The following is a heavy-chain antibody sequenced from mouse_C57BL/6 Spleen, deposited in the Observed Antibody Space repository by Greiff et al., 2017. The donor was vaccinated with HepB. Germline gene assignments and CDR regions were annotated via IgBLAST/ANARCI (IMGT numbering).Heavy chain of an antibody. J-gene: IGHJ4*01. Sequence: EVKLVESGPELVKPGASVKISCKASGYSFTGYYMHWVKQSHGNILDWIGYIYPYNGVSSYNQKFKGKATLTVDKSSSTAYMELRSLTSEDSAVYYCARPHYYGSSYYYAMDYWGQGTSVTVSS. V-gene: IGHV1-31*01. D-gene: IGHD1-1*01. CDR3: ARPHYYGSSYYYAMDY. CDR1: GYSFTGYY. CDR2: IYPYNGVS.